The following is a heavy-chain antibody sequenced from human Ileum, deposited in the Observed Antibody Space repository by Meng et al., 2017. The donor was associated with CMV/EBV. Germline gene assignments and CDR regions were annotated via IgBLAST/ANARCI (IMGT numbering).Heavy chain of an antibody. CDR3: AKDANYSSGSYDWFGP. V-gene: IGHV3-20*01. J-gene: IGHJ5*02. CDR2: INWNSGNT. D-gene: IGHD3-10*01. Sequence: FPFGDCGMSWVRRGPGEGLEWISGINWNSGNTGYTDSVKNRFNISRNSTENSLYLQMNSLRAEDTALYHCAKDANYSSGSYDWFGPWGQGTLVTVSS. CDR1: FPFGDCG.